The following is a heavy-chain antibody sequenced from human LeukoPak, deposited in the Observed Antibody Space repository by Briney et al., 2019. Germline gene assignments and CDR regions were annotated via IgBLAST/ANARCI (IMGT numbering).Heavy chain of an antibody. CDR2: INHVGTT. Sequence: PSETLSLTCAVYGESFNDHFWTWIRQPPGKGLEWIGQINHVGTTNYNPSFKRRVTMSVDTSKKQFSLRRSSVIAADTAVYYCARGFVAAPSRKNYFDGSYKYYNFYFYMDVWGEGTTVAVSS. D-gene: IGHD3-22*01. CDR3: ARGFVAAPSRKNYFDGSYKYYNFYFYMDV. V-gene: IGHV4-34*01. J-gene: IGHJ6*03. CDR1: GESFNDHF.